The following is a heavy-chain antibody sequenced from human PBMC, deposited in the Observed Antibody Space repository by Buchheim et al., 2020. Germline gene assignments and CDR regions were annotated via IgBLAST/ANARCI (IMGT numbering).Heavy chain of an antibody. CDR2: IYYSGST. V-gene: IGHV4-59*08. CDR3: ARAGGELGIFRVGYAYGMDV. D-gene: IGHD2-15*01. Sequence: QVQLQESGPGLVKPSETLSLTCTVSGGSISSYYWSWIRQPPGKGLEWIGYIYYSGSTNYNPSLKSRVTISVDTSKNQFSLKLSSVTAADTAVYYCARAGGELGIFRVGYAYGMDVWGQGTT. J-gene: IGHJ6*02. CDR1: GGSISSYY.